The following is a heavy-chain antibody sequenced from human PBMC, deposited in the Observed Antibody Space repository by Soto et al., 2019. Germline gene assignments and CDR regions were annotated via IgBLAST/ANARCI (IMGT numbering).Heavy chain of an antibody. Sequence: QVVESGGGVVQPGGSLRLSCVASGFSLGSYGMHWVRQSPGKGLEWVAATWYDGSSEYYADSVKGRFTIPRDNSKNTMDRQMTSLRVEDSAMYYCARSGARLSLWFDPWGQGTLVIVSS. J-gene: IGHJ5*02. CDR3: ARSGARLSLWFDP. D-gene: IGHD3-3*01. CDR2: TWYDGSSE. V-gene: IGHV3-33*03. CDR1: GFSLGSYG.